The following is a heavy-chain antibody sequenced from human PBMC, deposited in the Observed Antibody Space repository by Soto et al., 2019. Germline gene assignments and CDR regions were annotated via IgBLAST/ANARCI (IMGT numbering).Heavy chain of an antibody. J-gene: IGHJ4*02. CDR2: IIPIFGTA. V-gene: IGHV1-69*13. CDR3: ARDSIPAAGTGYFDY. CDR1: GGTFSSYA. Sequence: ASVKLSCKASGGTFSSYALSWVRQAPGQGLEWMGGIIPIFGTANYAQKFQGRVTITADESTSTAYMELSSLRSEDTAVYYCARDSIPAAGTGYFDYWGQGTLVTVSS. D-gene: IGHD6-13*01.